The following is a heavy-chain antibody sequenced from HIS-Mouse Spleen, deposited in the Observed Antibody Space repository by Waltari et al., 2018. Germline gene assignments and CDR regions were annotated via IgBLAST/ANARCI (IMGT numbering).Heavy chain of an antibody. J-gene: IGHJ2*01. V-gene: IGHV4-39*07. CDR1: GGSISSSSYY. D-gene: IGHD6-13*01. Sequence: QLQLQESGPGLVKPSETLSLTCTVSGGSISSSSYYWGWIRQPPGKGLEWIGSIYYSGGTSSNPSLKSRVTISVDTSKNQFSLKPSSVTAADTAVYYCAREIPYSSSWYDWYFDLWGRGTLVTVSS. CDR2: IYYSGGT. CDR3: AREIPYSSSWYDWYFDL.